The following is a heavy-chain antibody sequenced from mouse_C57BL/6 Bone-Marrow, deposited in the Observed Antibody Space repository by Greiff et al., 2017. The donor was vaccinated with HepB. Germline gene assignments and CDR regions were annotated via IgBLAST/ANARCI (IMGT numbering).Heavy chain of an antibody. Sequence: VQLKESGGDLVKPGGSLKLSCAASGFTFSSYGMSWVRQTPDKRLEWVATISSGGSYTYYPDSVKGRFTISRDNAKNTLYLQMSSLKSEDTAMYYCARQTGGFAYWGQGTLVTVSA. V-gene: IGHV5-6*01. CDR3: ARQTGGFAY. J-gene: IGHJ3*01. CDR1: GFTFSSYG. CDR2: ISSGGSYT.